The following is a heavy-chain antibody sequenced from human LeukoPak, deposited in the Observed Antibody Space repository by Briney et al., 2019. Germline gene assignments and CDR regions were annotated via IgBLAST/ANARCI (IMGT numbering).Heavy chain of an antibody. V-gene: IGHV1-46*03. CDR3: ASVGYDSSGYYFDH. J-gene: IGHJ4*02. CDR1: GGTFSSYA. D-gene: IGHD3-22*01. CDR2: INPSGGST. Sequence: ASVKVSCKASGGTFSSYAISWVRQAPGQGLEWMGIINPSGGSTSYAQKFQGRVTMTRDTSTSTVYMELSSLRSEDTAVYYCASVGYDSSGYYFDHWGQGTLVTVSS.